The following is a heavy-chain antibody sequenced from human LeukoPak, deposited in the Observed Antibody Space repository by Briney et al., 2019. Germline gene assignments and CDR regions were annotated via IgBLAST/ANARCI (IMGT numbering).Heavy chain of an antibody. D-gene: IGHD1-26*01. CDR3: ARDNSVGDNAWWFDP. Sequence: SETLSLTCTVSGYSISSGYYWGWIRQPPGKGLEWIGNIYHSGSTYYNSSLKSRVTISVDTSKNQLSLKLNSVTAADTAVYYCARDNSVGDNAWWFDPWGQGTLVTVSS. J-gene: IGHJ5*02. V-gene: IGHV4-38-2*02. CDR1: GYSISSGYY. CDR2: IYHSGST.